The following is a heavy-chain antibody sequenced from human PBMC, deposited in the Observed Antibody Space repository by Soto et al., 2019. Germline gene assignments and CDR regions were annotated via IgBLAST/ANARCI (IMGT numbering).Heavy chain of an antibody. Sequence: EVQLVESGGGLVQPGGSLRVSCAVSGFTFSSYWMSWVRQAPGKGLEWVASINQDGSEKYYVDSVRGRFTTSRDNAKNSRYLQMDSLGAEDTAVYYCATYRGLGYWGQGTLVTVSS. V-gene: IGHV3-7*01. CDR1: GFTFSSYW. J-gene: IGHJ4*02. D-gene: IGHD3-16*02. CDR2: INQDGSEK. CDR3: ATYRGLGY.